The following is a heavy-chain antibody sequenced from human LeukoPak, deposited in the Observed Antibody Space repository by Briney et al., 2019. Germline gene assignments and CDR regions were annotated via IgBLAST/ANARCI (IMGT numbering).Heavy chain of an antibody. D-gene: IGHD5-12*01. J-gene: IGHJ6*02. V-gene: IGHV1-69*02. Sequence: SVKVSCKASGGTFSSYTISWVRQAPGQGLEWMGRIIPILGIANYAQKFQGRVTITADKSTGTAYMELSSLRSEDTAVYYCARNSGYDWGEGMDVWGQGTTVTVSS. CDR1: GGTFSSYT. CDR3: ARNSGYDWGEGMDV. CDR2: IIPILGIA.